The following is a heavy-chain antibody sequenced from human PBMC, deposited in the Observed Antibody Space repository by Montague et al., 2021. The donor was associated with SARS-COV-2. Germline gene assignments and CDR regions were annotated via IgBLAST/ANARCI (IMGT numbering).Heavy chain of an antibody. CDR2: ISASGST. Sequence: SETLSLTCTVSGGSISTHFWNWIRQPAGKGLEWIGRISASGSTHYNPSLRSRLTMSVDTSNNQFTLKLNSVTAAATAVYYGASVLGYDSSGYYAYFDYWGQGTLVTVSS. CDR1: GGSISTHF. V-gene: IGHV4-4*07. CDR3: ASVLGYDSSGYYAYFDY. J-gene: IGHJ4*02. D-gene: IGHD3-22*01.